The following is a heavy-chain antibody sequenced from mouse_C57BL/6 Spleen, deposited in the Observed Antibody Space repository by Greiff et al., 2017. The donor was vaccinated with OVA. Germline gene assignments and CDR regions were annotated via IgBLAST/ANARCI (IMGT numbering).Heavy chain of an antibody. CDR2: IHPNSGST. CDR3: ARGGVGGSWFAY. D-gene: IGHD1-1*02. CDR1: GYTFTSYW. Sequence: QVQLQQPGAELVKPGASVKLSCKASGYTFTSYWMHWVKQRPGQGLEWIGMIHPNSGSTNYNEKFKSKATLTVDKSSSTAYMQLSILTSEDSAVYYCARGGVGGSWFAYWGQGTLVTVSA. V-gene: IGHV1-64*01. J-gene: IGHJ3*01.